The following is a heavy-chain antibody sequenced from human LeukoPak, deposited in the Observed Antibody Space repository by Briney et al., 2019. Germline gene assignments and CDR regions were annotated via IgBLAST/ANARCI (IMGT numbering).Heavy chain of an antibody. CDR3: ARDSGSDAFDI. Sequence: ASVKVSCKASGYTFTSYYMHWVRQAPGQGLEWMGIINPSGGSTSYAQKFQGRVTMTRDTSTSTVYMELSSLRSEDTAVYFCARDSGSDAFDIWGQGTMVTVSS. CDR2: INPSGGST. CDR1: GYTFTSYY. V-gene: IGHV1-46*01. J-gene: IGHJ3*02. D-gene: IGHD2-15*01.